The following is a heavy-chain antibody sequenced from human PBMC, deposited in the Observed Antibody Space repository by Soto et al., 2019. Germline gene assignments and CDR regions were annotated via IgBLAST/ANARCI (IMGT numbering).Heavy chain of an antibody. CDR3: GTVFDL. J-gene: IGHJ5*02. Sequence: EVQLVESGGGLVQPGGSLRVSCAASGFTLRSHRIHWVRQAPGKGLEWVSRIDTDGGGTSYADSVKGRFTISTDNAKNTVYLQKNGLRAGDTGWYYWGTVFDLWGQGTLVTVSS. V-gene: IGHV3-74*01. CDR1: GFTLRSHR. CDR2: IDTDGGGT.